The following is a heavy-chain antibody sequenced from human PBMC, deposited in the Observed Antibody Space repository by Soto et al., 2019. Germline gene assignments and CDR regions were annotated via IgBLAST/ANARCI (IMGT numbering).Heavy chain of an antibody. J-gene: IGHJ4*02. V-gene: IGHV4-59*08. Sequence: QVHLQESGPGLVKPSETLSLTCAVSGGSISGYSWSWIRQPPGKGLEWIGNIHYTGGTNYNPSLNSRPTIPLDPPKLQISLQLTSVTAADTAIYYCARRTKLGTAWYPDCWGQGTLVTVSS. D-gene: IGHD6-19*01. CDR2: IHYTGGT. CDR3: ARRTKLGTAWYPDC. CDR1: GGSISGYS.